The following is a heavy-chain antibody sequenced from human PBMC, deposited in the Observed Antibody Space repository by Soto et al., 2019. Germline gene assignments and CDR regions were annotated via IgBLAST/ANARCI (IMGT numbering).Heavy chain of an antibody. CDR3: ARDRSGITGKTRNIYAMDV. Sequence: QVQLVQSAAEVKKPGSSVRVSCKASGGTLSSYAISWVRQAPGQGLDWVGGTVPITLSTHYAQKFQGRVIITADEATNTVDMDLSSLRSEDTAVYYCARDRSGITGKTRNIYAMDVWGQGTTVTVSS. D-gene: IGHD6-13*01. CDR1: GGTLSSYA. J-gene: IGHJ6*02. V-gene: IGHV1-69*01. CDR2: TVPITLST.